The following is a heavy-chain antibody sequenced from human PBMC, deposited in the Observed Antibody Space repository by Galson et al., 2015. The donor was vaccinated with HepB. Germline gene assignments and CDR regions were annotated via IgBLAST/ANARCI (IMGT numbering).Heavy chain of an antibody. CDR3: ARNINGESDY. Sequence: SVKVLCKASGYTFTTYYVHCVRQAPGQGLEWMGIINPSDGSISHTQKFQGRITMTRDTSTSTLYMELSSLSTEDTAVYYCARNINGESDYWGQGTLVTVSS. V-gene: IGHV1-46*01. J-gene: IGHJ4*02. CDR2: INPSDGSI. D-gene: IGHD3-10*01. CDR1: GYTFTTYY.